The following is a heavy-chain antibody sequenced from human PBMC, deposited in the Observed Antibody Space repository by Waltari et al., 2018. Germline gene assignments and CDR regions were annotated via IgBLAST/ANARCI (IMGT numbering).Heavy chain of an antibody. J-gene: IGHJ6*02. D-gene: IGHD4-17*01. Sequence: EVQLVESGGGLIQPGGSLRLSCAASGFTVSSNYMSWVRQAPGKGLEWVPVIYSGGSTYYADSVKGRFTISRDNSKNTLYLQMNSLRAEDTAVYYCARGNYGDFLQYGMDVWGQGTTVTVSS. CDR2: IYSGGST. CDR1: GFTVSSNY. CDR3: ARGNYGDFLQYGMDV. V-gene: IGHV3-53*01.